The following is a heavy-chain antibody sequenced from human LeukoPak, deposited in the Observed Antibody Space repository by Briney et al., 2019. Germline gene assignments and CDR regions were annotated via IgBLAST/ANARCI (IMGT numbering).Heavy chain of an antibody. CDR2: IIPIFGTA. Sequence: GASVKVSCKASGGTFSSYAISWVRQAPGQGLEWMGGIIPIFGTANYAQKFQGRVTMTRDMSTSTVYMELSSLRSEDTAVYYCARGDHGRFDYWGQGTLVTVSS. CDR3: ARGDHGRFDY. J-gene: IGHJ4*02. CDR1: GGTFSSYA. D-gene: IGHD4/OR15-4a*01. V-gene: IGHV1-69*05.